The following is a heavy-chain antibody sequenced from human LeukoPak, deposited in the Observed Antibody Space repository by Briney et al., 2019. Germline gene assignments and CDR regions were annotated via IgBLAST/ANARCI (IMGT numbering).Heavy chain of an antibody. CDR2: INPNSGGT. CDR1: GYTFSGYY. J-gene: IGHJ4*02. CDR3: ARDSGYPPTVMNY. V-gene: IGHV1-2*02. D-gene: IGHD4-17*01. Sequence: GASVKVSCKASGYTFSGYYMYWVRQAPGQGLEWMGWINPNSGGTNYAQKFQGRVTMTRDTSISTAYMELSRLRSDDTAVYYCARDSGYPPTVMNYWGQGTLVTVSS.